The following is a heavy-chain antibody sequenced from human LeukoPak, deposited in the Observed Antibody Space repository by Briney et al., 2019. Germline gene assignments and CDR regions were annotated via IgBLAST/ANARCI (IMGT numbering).Heavy chain of an antibody. J-gene: IGHJ5*02. CDR1: GFTFSSYA. Sequence: GGSLRLSCAASGFTFSSYAMSWVRQAPGKGLEWVSYISSSGSTIYYADSVKGRFTISRDNAKNSLYLQMNSLRAEDTAVYYCARGLTYCSGGSCYSNWFDPWGQGTLVTVSS. CDR2: ISSSGSTI. D-gene: IGHD2-15*01. CDR3: ARGLTYCSGGSCYSNWFDP. V-gene: IGHV3-48*03.